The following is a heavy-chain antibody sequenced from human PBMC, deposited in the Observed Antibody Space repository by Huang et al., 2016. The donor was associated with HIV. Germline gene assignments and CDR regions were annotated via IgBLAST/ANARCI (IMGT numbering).Heavy chain of an antibody. CDR1: GGTFRNSA. CDR3: ARGLTVLAKFDF. CDR2: IIPMFGRP. Sequence: QVQLVQSGAVVKTPGSSVKVSCKASGGTFRNSAINWVRQAPVQGPEGMGGIIPMFGRPDYARKFQGRVTITADDSTSTAYMDLSSLTSDDTAVYYCARGLTVLAKFDFWGQGTLVTVSS. V-gene: IGHV1-69*13. J-gene: IGHJ4*02. D-gene: IGHD4-17*01.